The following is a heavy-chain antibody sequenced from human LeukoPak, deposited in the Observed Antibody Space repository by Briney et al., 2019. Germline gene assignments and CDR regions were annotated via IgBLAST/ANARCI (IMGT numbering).Heavy chain of an antibody. V-gene: IGHV4-4*07. J-gene: IGHJ3*01. CDR1: VGSISSYY. Sequence: SETLSLTCTVSVGSISSYYGSWIRQPAGKGLEGIVHIYTSGSTNYNPPLKRRVTMSVGTSKNQFFLKLSSVTAADTVVYYCARRDYCSGGRCYLDPCDVWGQGTMVTVSS. D-gene: IGHD2-15*01. CDR2: IYTSGST. CDR3: ARRDYCSGGRCYLDPCDV.